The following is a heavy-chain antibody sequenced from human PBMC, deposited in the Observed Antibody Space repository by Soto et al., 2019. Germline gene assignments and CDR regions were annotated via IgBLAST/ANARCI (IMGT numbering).Heavy chain of an antibody. CDR1: GFTFSIYG. CDR2: ISYDGRNK. Sequence: GGSLRLSCAASGFTFSIYGMHLVRQAPGKGLEWVAVISYDGRNKYYADSVKGRFTISRDNSKNTLYLQMSSLRPEDTAVYYCVKDGSSGWPYYYGMDVWGQGTTVTVSS. CDR3: VKDGSSGWPYYYGMDV. D-gene: IGHD6-19*01. J-gene: IGHJ6*02. V-gene: IGHV3-30*18.